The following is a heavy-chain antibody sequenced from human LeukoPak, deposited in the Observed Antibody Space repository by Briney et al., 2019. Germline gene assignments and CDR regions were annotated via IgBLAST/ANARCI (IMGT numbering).Heavy chain of an antibody. J-gene: IGHJ5*02. Sequence: ASVKVSCKASGYTFTSYDINWVRQATGQGLEWMGWMNPNSGNTGYAQKFQGGVTMTRNTSISTAYMELSSLRSEDTAVYYCARGRPSSSWIQNWFDPWGQGTLVTVSS. D-gene: IGHD6-13*01. CDR3: ARGRPSSSWIQNWFDP. CDR1: GYTFTSYD. CDR2: MNPNSGNT. V-gene: IGHV1-8*01.